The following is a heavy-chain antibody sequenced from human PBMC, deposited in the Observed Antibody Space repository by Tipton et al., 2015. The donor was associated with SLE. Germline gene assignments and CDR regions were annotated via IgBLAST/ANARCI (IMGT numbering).Heavy chain of an antibody. J-gene: IGHJ4*02. CDR2: ITGSGDRT. CDR3: ARSPVDYWNGYSA. D-gene: IGHD3-3*01. V-gene: IGHV3-23*01. Sequence: SLRLSCAASGFTFSNYATSWVRQAPGKGLEWVSAITGSGDRTYYIDSVKGRFTISRDNSKNSLYLQMNGLRAEDTAVYYYARSPVDYWNGYSAWGQGTLVTVSS. CDR1: GFTFSNYA.